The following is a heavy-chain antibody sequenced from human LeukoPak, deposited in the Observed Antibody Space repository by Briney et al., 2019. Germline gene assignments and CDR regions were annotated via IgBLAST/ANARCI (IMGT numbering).Heavy chain of an antibody. D-gene: IGHD6-13*01. J-gene: IGHJ3*02. Sequence: SETLSLTCTVSGGSISSGSYYWRWIRQPAGKGLEWIGRIYTSGSTNYNPSLKSLVTISVDTSKNQFSLKLSSVTVADTAVYYCARGIAGPDAFDIWGQGTMVTVSS. CDR1: GGSISSGSYY. V-gene: IGHV4-61*02. CDR3: ARGIAGPDAFDI. CDR2: IYTSGST.